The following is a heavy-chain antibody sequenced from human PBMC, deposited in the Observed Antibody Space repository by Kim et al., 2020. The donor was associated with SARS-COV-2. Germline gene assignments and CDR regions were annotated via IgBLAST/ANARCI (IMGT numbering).Heavy chain of an antibody. CDR1: GGSFSGYY. CDR3: ARGSVVVPAAIAYWFDP. CDR2: INHSGST. D-gene: IGHD2-2*02. Sequence: SETLSLTCAVYGGSFSGYYWSWIRQPPGKGLEWIGEINHSGSTNYNPSLKSRVTISVDTSKNQFSLKLSSVTAADTAVYYCARGSVVVPAAIAYWFDPWG. V-gene: IGHV4-34*01. J-gene: IGHJ5*02.